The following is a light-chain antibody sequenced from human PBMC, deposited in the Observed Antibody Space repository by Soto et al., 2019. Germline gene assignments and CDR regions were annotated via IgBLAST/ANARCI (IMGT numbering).Light chain of an antibody. J-gene: IGKJ2*01. V-gene: IGKV3-20*01. Sequence: EIVLTQSPGNLSLSPGERATLSCRASQSVSSNYLAWYQQKPGQAPRLLIFGASSRATGIPDRFSGSGSGTDFTLTISRLEPEDFAVYYCQQYGDSPYTFGQGTRLEIK. CDR3: QQYGDSPYT. CDR2: GAS. CDR1: QSVSSNY.